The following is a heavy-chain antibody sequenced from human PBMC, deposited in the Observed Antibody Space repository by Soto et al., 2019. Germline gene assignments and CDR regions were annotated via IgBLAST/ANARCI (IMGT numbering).Heavy chain of an antibody. CDR1: GFTFSSYS. Sequence: GGSLRLSCAASGFTFSSYSMNWVRQAPGKGLEWVSYISSSSSTIYYADSVKGRFTISRDNAKNSLYLQMNSLRDEDTAVYYCARGDNDSSGYYSLNWFAPWGQGTLVTVSS. CDR2: ISSSSSTI. D-gene: IGHD3-22*01. V-gene: IGHV3-48*02. J-gene: IGHJ5*02. CDR3: ARGDNDSSGYYSLNWFAP.